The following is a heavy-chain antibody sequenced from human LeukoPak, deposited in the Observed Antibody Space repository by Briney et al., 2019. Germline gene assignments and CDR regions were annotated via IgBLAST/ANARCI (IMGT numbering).Heavy chain of an antibody. J-gene: IGHJ4*02. V-gene: IGHV4-4*07. D-gene: IGHD5-18*01. CDR3: AREDSTRPRIDY. CDR1: GGSISSYY. Sequence: SETLSLTCTVSGGSISSYYWSWIRQPAGKGLEWIGRIYTSGSTNYNPSLKSRVTMSVDTSKNQFSLKLSPVTAADTAVYYCAREDSTRPRIDYWGQGTLVTVSS. CDR2: IYTSGST.